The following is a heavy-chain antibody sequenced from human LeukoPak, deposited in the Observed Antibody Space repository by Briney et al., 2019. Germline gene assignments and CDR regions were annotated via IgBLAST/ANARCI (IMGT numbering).Heavy chain of an antibody. CDR3: ARPGMGYCSGGSCLPDAFDI. J-gene: IGHJ3*02. D-gene: IGHD2-15*01. CDR2: IYPGDSDT. V-gene: IGHV5-51*01. CDR1: GYSFTSYW. Sequence: GESLKISCKGSGYSFTSYWIGWVRQTPGKGLEWMGIIYPGDSDTRYSPSFQGQVTISADKSISTAYLQWSSLKASDTAMYYCARPGMGYCSGGSCLPDAFDIWGQGTMVTVSS.